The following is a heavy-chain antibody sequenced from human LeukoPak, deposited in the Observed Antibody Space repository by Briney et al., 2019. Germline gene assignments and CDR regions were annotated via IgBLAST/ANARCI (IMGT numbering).Heavy chain of an antibody. J-gene: IGHJ5*02. D-gene: IGHD3-10*01. V-gene: IGHV1-2*02. CDR3: ARGVRFRGFDP. Sequence: GASVKVSCKASGYTFTGYYIHWVRHAPGQGLEWLGWINPNSGGTNYAQKFQGRVTKTRDTSISTAYMELSRLRSDDTAVYYCARGVRFRGFDPWGQGTLVTVSS. CDR2: INPNSGGT. CDR1: GYTFTGYY.